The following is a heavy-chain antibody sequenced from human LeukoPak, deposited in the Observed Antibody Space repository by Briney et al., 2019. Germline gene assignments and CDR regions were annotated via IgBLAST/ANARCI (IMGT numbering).Heavy chain of an antibody. CDR3: VRHSNGGDCSGSSCYVFDY. CDR1: GGSVSSGSYY. V-gene: IGHV4-61*01. J-gene: IGHJ4*02. D-gene: IGHD2-15*01. CDR2: IYYSGNT. Sequence: SETLSLTCTVSGGSVSSGSYYWSWIRQPPGKGLEWIGYIYYSGNTNYNPSLKSRVTISVDTSKNQFSLKLSSVTAADTAVYYCVRHSNGGDCSGSSCYVFDYWGQGTLVTVSS.